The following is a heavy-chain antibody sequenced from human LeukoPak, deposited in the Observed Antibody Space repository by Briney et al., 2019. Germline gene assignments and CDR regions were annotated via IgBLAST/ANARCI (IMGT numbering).Heavy chain of an antibody. CDR3: AKGTYSYGSGSYYTEAFGEN. CDR1: GFTFGSYA. Sequence: GGSLRLSCAASGFTFGSYAMSWVRQAPGKGLEWVSVISSSGGNTYYADSVKGRFTISRDNSKDTLYLQMNSLRAEDTGVYYCAKGTYSYGSGSYYTEAFGENWGQGTLVTVSS. J-gene: IGHJ4*02. V-gene: IGHV3-23*01. D-gene: IGHD3-10*01. CDR2: ISSSGGNT.